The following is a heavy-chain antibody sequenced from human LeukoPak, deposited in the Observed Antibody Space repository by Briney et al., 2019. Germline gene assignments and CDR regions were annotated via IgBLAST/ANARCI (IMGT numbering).Heavy chain of an antibody. Sequence: PGGSLRLSCAASGFTFSSYSMNWVRQAPGKGLGWVSSISSSSSYIYYADSVKGRFTISRDNAKNSLYLQMNSLRAEDTAVYYCARDAYCGGDCYSNFDYWGQGTLVTVSS. D-gene: IGHD2-21*02. CDR2: ISSSSSYI. CDR3: ARDAYCGGDCYSNFDY. CDR1: GFTFSSYS. J-gene: IGHJ4*02. V-gene: IGHV3-21*01.